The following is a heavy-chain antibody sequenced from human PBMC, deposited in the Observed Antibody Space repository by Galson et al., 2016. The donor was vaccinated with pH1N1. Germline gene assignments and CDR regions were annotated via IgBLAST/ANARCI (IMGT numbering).Heavy chain of an antibody. J-gene: IGHJ6*02. Sequence: SVKVSCKASGYTFTSYAMHWVRQAPGQRLEWMGWINAGNSNTKYSQNFQGRVTISSDTSASTAYMELSSLRSEDTAVNYGARGLKVVGPGGDFSYGMDVWGQGTTVTVSS. CDR1: GYTFTSYA. CDR3: ARGLKVVGPGGDFSYGMDV. V-gene: IGHV1-3*01. D-gene: IGHD2-21*02. CDR2: INAGNSNT.